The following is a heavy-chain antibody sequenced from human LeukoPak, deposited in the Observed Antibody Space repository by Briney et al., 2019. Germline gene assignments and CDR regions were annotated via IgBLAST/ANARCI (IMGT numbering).Heavy chain of an antibody. J-gene: IGHJ4*02. Sequence: GGSLRLSCAASGFTFSSFGMHWVRQAPGKGLEWVAFIRYDGSNEYYADSVKGRFTISRDNSKDTLYLQMNSLRAEDTAVYYCAKDRWGGSRGGFDYWGQGTLVTVSS. V-gene: IGHV3-30*02. CDR2: IRYDGSNE. D-gene: IGHD7-27*01. CDR3: AKDRWGGSRGGFDY. CDR1: GFTFSSFG.